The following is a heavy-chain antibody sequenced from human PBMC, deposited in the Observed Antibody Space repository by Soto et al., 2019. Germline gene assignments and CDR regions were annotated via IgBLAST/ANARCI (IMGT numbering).Heavy chain of an antibody. J-gene: IGHJ4*02. Sequence: EGSLILSCAASGFTFSSYWMSWVRQAPGKGLEWVSNITESGSSTYYADSVKGRFTISRDNAKNTLYLQMNSLRAEDTAVYYCAKDELYSSSWYSWGQGTLVTVSS. CDR1: GFTFSSYW. V-gene: IGHV3-23*01. D-gene: IGHD6-13*01. CDR3: AKDELYSSSWYS. CDR2: ITESGSST.